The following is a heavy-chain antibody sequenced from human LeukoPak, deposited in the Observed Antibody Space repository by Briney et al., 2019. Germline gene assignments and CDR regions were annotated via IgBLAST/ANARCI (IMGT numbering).Heavy chain of an antibody. D-gene: IGHD3-10*01. CDR2: IRSKAYGGTT. CDR3: TRVEWFGEMSQYYFDY. J-gene: IGHJ4*02. CDR1: GFTFGDYA. V-gene: IGHV3-49*04. Sequence: GGSLRLSCTASGFTFGDYAMSWVRQAPGKGLEWVGFIRSKAYGGTTEYAASVKGRFTISRDDSKSIAYLQMNSLKTEDTAVYYCTRVEWFGEMSQYYFDYWGQGTLVTVSS.